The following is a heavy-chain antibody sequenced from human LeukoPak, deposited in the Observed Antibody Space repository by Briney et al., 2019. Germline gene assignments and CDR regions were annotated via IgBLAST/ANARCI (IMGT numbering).Heavy chain of an antibody. CDR1: GFTFSSYS. V-gene: IGHV3-21*01. CDR2: ISSSSSYI. D-gene: IGHD6-13*01. CDR3: ARDLTSIAAAGPDAFDI. Sequence: PGGSLRLSCAPSGFTFSSYSMNWVRQAPGKGLEWVSSISSSSSYIYYADSVKGRFTNSRDNAKNSRYLQMNSLRAEDTAVYYCARDLTSIAAAGPDAFDIWGQGTMVTVSP. J-gene: IGHJ3*02.